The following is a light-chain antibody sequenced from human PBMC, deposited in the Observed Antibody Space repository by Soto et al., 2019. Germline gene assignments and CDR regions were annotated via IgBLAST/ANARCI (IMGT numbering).Light chain of an antibody. Sequence: EILLIQSPATLSESPGERPTLSCRASQSVSSNLAWYQQKPGQAPRLLIYGASTRATGIPARFSGSGSGTEFTLTISSLQSEDFAVYYCQQYNNWPSTFGQGTKVDI. CDR1: QSVSSN. J-gene: IGKJ1*01. CDR2: GAS. V-gene: IGKV3-15*01. CDR3: QQYNNWPST.